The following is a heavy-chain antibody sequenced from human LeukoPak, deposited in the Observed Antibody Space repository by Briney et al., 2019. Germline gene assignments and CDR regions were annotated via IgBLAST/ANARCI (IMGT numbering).Heavy chain of an antibody. Sequence: PGGSLRLSCPASGFTFSNYWMSWVRQAPGKGLEWVANIKQDGSEKYYVDSVKGRFTISRENAKNSLYLQMNSLRAEDTAVYYCARDLNWETYWGQGTLVSVSS. J-gene: IGHJ4*02. CDR3: ARDLNWETY. CDR2: IKQDGSEK. V-gene: IGHV3-7*01. D-gene: IGHD7-27*01. CDR1: GFTFSNYW.